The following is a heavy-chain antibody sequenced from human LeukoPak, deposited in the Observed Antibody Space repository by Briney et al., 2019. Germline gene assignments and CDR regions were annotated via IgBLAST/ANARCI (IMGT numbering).Heavy chain of an antibody. Sequence: SETLSLTCTVSGGSISSYYWSWIRQPPGKGLEWIGYIYYSGSTNYNPSLKSRVTISVDTSKNQFSLKLSSVTAADTAVYYCAGHQEVEMATNDAFDIWGQGTMVTVSS. V-gene: IGHV4-59*08. CDR2: IYYSGST. CDR1: GGSISSYY. J-gene: IGHJ3*02. D-gene: IGHD5-12*01. CDR3: AGHQEVEMATNDAFDI.